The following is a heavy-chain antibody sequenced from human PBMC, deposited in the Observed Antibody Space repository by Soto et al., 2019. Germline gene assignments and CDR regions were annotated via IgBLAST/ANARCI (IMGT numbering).Heavy chain of an antibody. CDR3: ARGDFWSGYYYFDY. J-gene: IGHJ4*02. CDR2: IYYSGST. D-gene: IGHD3-3*01. CDR1: GGSISSGGYY. V-gene: IGHV4-31*03. Sequence: SETLSLTCTVSGGSISSGGYYWSWIRQHPGKGLEWIGYIYYSGSTYYNPSLKSRVTISVDTSKNQFSLKLSSVTAVDTAVYYCARGDFWSGYYYFDYWGQGTLVTVSS.